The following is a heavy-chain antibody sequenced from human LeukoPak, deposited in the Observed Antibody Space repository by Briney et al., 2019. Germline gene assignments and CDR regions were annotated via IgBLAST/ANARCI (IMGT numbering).Heavy chain of an antibody. CDR3: AKDIQLSA. J-gene: IGHJ3*01. Sequence: GGSLRLSCAASGFNFNDAAMTWVRQAPGKGLGWASLIASSGRNTYYTDSVRGRFTISRDNSKKTLSLQMNSLRVEDTAIYYCAKDIQLSAWGLGTMVTVSS. CDR2: IASSGRNT. CDR1: GFNFNDAA. V-gene: IGHV3-23*01. D-gene: IGHD5-24*01.